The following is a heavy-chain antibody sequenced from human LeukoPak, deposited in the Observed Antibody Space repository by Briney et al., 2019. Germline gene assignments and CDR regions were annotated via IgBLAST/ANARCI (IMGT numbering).Heavy chain of an antibody. D-gene: IGHD3-16*01. CDR3: ARDLYADYVWGSFDY. CDR1: GFTFSSYG. J-gene: IGHJ4*02. V-gene: IGHV3-33*01. Sequence: PGRSLRLSCAASGFTFSSYGMHWVRQAPARGWEGVEVIWYDGSNKYYADSVKGRFTISRDNSKNTLYLQMNSLRVEDTAVYYCARDLYADYVWGSFDYWGQGTLVTVSS. CDR2: IWYDGSNK.